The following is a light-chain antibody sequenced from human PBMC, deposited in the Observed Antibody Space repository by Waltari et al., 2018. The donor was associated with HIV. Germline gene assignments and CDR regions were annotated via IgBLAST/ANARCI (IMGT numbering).Light chain of an antibody. V-gene: IGLV2-14*01. CDR2: DVS. CDR3: SSYTSSSTYV. Sequence: QSALTQPASVSGPPGQSITISCTGTTTAVGSSTYVSWLQQHPGEAPKPIIHDVSDRPSGISNRFSGSKSGNTASLTISGLQTEDEADYYCSSYTSSSTYVFGTGTRVTVL. J-gene: IGLJ1*01. CDR1: TTAVGSSTY.